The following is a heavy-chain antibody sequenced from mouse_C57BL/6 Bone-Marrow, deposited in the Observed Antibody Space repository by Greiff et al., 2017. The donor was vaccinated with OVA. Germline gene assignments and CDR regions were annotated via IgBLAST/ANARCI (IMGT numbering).Heavy chain of an antibody. Sequence: EVKLMESGGGLVQPGDSLSLSCAASGFTFTNYYMSWVRQPPGKALEWFAFIRNKPNGSTTEYSSSVQGRFTISRDNSQSILYPQMNALRAEDSATYYCSRYKGRVAVDYFDYWGQGTALTVSS. CDR3: SRYKGRVAVDYFDY. CDR1: GFTFTNYY. J-gene: IGHJ2*01. V-gene: IGHV7-3*01. D-gene: IGHD1-1*01. CDR2: IRNKPNGSTT.